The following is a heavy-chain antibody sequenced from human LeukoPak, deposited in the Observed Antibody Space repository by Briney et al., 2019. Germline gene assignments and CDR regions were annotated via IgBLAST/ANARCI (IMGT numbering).Heavy chain of an antibody. CDR3: ARARPMIDGNSFDP. D-gene: IGHD3-16*01. CDR2: ISSSGSTI. CDR1: GFTFSSYE. Sequence: PGGSLRLSCAASGFTFSSYEMNWVRQAPGKGLEWVSYISSSGSTIYYADSVKGRFTISRDNAKNSLYRQMNSLRAEDTAVYYCARARPMIDGNSFDPSGPGNLVTVSS. J-gene: IGHJ5*02. V-gene: IGHV3-48*03.